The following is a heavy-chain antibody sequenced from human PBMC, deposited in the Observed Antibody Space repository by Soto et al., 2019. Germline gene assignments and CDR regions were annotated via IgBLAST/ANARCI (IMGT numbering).Heavy chain of an antibody. J-gene: IGHJ5*02. D-gene: IGHD1-26*01. CDR2: INPSGRST. CDR1: GYTFTSSY. Sequence: QVQLVQSGAEVKKPGASVKVSCKASGYTFTSSYMHWVRQAPGQGLEWMGVINPSGRSTSYAQKFQGRVTMTRDTSTSTVYMELSSLRSEDTAVYYCARDGGSYSHWFDPWGQGTLVTVSS. CDR3: ARDGGSYSHWFDP. V-gene: IGHV1-46*01.